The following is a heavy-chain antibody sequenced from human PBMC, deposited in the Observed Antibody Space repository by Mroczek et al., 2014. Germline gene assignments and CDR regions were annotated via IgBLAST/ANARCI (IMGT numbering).Heavy chain of an antibody. D-gene: IGHD2-2*02. CDR3: ASGGGLGYCSSTSCYIDAFDI. CDR1: GGTFSSYA. V-gene: IGHV1-69*01. Sequence: VQLVETGAEVKKPGSSVKVSCKASGGTFSSYAISWVRQAPGQGLEWMGGIIPIFGTANYAQKFQGRVTITADESTSTAYMELSSLRSEDTAVYYCASGGGLGYCSSTSCYIDAFDIWGQGTMVTRLF. J-gene: IGHJ3*02. CDR2: IIPIFGTA.